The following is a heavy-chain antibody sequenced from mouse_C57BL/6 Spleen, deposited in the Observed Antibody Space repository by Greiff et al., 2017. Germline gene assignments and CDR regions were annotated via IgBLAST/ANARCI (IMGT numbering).Heavy chain of an antibody. CDR3: ARIIHHYGSSYEYFDV. J-gene: IGHJ1*03. V-gene: IGHV1-64*01. CDR1: GYTFTSYW. D-gene: IGHD1-1*01. Sequence: QVQLQQPGAELVKPGASVKLSCKASGYTFTSYWMHWVKQRPGQGLEWIGMIHPNSGSTNYNEKFKSKATLTVDKSSSTAYMQLSSLTSEDSAVYYCARIIHHYGSSYEYFDVWGTGTTVTVSS. CDR2: IHPNSGST.